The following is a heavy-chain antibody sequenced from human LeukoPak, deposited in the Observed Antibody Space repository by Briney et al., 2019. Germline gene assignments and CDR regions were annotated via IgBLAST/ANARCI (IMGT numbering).Heavy chain of an antibody. CDR3: AGGAYGSGSYAKWFDP. Sequence: SQTLSLTCTVSGGSISSDLYYWSWIRQPTGKGLEWIGRIYSSGTTNYNPSLKSRVTISIERSKNQVSLMLNSVTAADTAVYYCAGGAYGSGSYAKWFDPWGQGTLVIVSS. CDR2: IYSSGTT. CDR1: GGSISSDLYY. V-gene: IGHV4-61*02. D-gene: IGHD3-10*01. J-gene: IGHJ5*02.